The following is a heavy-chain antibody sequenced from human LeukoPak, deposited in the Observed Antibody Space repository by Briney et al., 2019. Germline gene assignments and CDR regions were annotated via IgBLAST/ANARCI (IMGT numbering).Heavy chain of an antibody. J-gene: IGHJ5*02. D-gene: IGHD1-26*01. V-gene: IGHV4-39*01. CDR2: IYYSGST. CDR3: ASLSGAYNWFDP. CDR1: GGSISSSSYY. Sequence: SETLSLTCTVSGGSISSSSYYWGWIRQPPGKGLEWIGSIYYSGSTYYNPSLKSRVTISVDTSKNQFSLKLSSVTAADTAVYYCASLSGAYNWFDPWGQGTLVTVSS.